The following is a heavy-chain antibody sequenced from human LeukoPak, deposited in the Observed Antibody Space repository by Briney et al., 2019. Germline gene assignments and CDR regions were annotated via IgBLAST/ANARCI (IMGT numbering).Heavy chain of an antibody. Sequence: RPSETLSLTCTVSGVSISSSSYYWGWIRQPPGKGLEWIGTIYYSGSTYYNPSLKSRVTISVDTSKNQFSLKLSSVTAADTAVYYCAGRFLEWLLDYWGQGTLVTVSS. V-gene: IGHV4-39*01. CDR2: IYYSGST. CDR3: AGRFLEWLLDY. CDR1: GVSISSSSYY. J-gene: IGHJ4*02. D-gene: IGHD3-3*01.